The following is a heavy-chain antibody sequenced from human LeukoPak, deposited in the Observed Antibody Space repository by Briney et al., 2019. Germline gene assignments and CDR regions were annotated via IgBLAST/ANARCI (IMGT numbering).Heavy chain of an antibody. Sequence: SETLSLTCTVSGGSISNYYWSWIRQPPGKGLEWIGYIYYSGSTNYNPSLKSRVTISVDTSKNQFSLKLSSVTAADTAVYYCARASYCSGGSCYSSGFDYWGQGTLVTVSS. CDR3: ARASYCSGGSCYSSGFDY. V-gene: IGHV4-59*01. CDR1: GGSISNYY. D-gene: IGHD2-15*01. J-gene: IGHJ4*02. CDR2: IYYSGST.